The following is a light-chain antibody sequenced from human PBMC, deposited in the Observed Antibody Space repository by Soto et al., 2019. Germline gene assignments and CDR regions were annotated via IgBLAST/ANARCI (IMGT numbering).Light chain of an antibody. CDR2: DAS. Sequence: EIVLTQSPGTLSLSQGERATLSCRASQSVSSYLAWYQQKPGQAPRLLIYDASNRATGIPARFSGSGSGTDFTLTISSLEPEDFAVYYCQKYGSSPLTFGGGTKVDIK. CDR1: QSVSSY. V-gene: IGKV3-20*01. CDR3: QKYGSSPLT. J-gene: IGKJ4*01.